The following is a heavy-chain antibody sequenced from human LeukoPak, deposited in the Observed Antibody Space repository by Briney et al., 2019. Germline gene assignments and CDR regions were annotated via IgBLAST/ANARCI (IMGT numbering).Heavy chain of an antibody. D-gene: IGHD6-19*01. CDR2: ITSSSTTI. V-gene: IGHV3-48*01. J-gene: IGHJ5*02. CDR3: ARVAVAGTNWFDP. Sequence: GGSLRLSCAASGVTFSFYSMSWVRQAPGKGLEWVSYITSSSTTIYYADSVRGRFTISGDNAKNSLYLQMNSLGAEDTAVYYCARVAVAGTNWFDPWGQGTLVTVSS. CDR1: GVTFSFYS.